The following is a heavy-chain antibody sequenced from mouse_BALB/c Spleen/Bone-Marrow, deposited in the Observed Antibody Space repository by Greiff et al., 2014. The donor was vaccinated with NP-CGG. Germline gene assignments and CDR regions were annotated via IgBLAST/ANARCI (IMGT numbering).Heavy chain of an antibody. Sequence: VQLQQSGAELVRPGASVTLSCKASGYKFTDYEMHWVKQTPVHSLEWIGSIDPETGGTAYNQSFKGKATLTADRSSTTAYMELRSLTSEDSAVYYCTREGIYFGYDVPMDYWGQGTPVTVSS. CDR1: GYKFTDYE. CDR3: TREGIYFGYDVPMDY. CDR2: IDPETGGT. V-gene: IGHV1-15*01. J-gene: IGHJ4*01. D-gene: IGHD2-2*01.